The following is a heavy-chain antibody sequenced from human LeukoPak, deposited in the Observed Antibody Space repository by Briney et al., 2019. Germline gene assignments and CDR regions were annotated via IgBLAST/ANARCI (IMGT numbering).Heavy chain of an antibody. J-gene: IGHJ4*02. CDR1: GYTFTSYG. CDR2: ISTYSGNT. CDR3: ARLSVRKGYSSSWIFDY. V-gene: IGHV1-18*01. Sequence: ASVKVSCKTSGYTFTSYGISWVRQAPGQGLEWMGWISTYSGNTNYARKLQGRVTMTTDTSTSTAYMELRSLRSDDTAVYYCARLSVRKGYSSSWIFDYWGQGTLVTVSS. D-gene: IGHD6-13*01.